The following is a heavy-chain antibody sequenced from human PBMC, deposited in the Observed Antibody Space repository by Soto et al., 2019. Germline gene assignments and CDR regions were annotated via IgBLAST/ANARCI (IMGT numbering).Heavy chain of an antibody. CDR2: ISWNSGSI. Sequence: GGSLRLSCAASGFTFDDYAMHWVRQAPGKGLEWVSGISWNSGSIGYADSVKGRFTISRDNAKNSLYLQMNSLRAEDTALYYCAKDVGFGELLFQNYYMDVWGKGTTVTVSS. CDR1: GFTFDDYA. CDR3: AKDVGFGELLFQNYYMDV. D-gene: IGHD3-10*01. J-gene: IGHJ6*03. V-gene: IGHV3-9*01.